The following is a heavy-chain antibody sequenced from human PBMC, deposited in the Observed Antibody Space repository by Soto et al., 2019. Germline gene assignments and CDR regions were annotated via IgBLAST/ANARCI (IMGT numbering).Heavy chain of an antibody. CDR3: VRDTYFSDSSSYTRCFDF. Sequence: DVQLVESGGGLVQPGGSLRLSCSVYGFSLSDHYIDWIRQAPGKGLEWVGRSRNQANGYSTIYAASVKGRFTTSRDDSKNLVYLQMESLRTEDTAVYYCVRDTYFSDSSSYTRCFDFWGQGALVTVSS. CDR2: SRNQANGYST. CDR1: GFSLSDHY. J-gene: IGHJ4*02. V-gene: IGHV3-72*01. D-gene: IGHD3-22*01.